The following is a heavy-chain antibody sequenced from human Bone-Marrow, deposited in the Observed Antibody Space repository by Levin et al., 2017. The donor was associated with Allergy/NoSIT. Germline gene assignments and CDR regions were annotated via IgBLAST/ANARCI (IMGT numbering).Heavy chain of an antibody. D-gene: IGHD6-13*01. Sequence: GESLKISCAASGFTFSCDWMHWVRQTPGKGLVWVSRVSADGSVTTYADYVRGRFTISRDNAKNTLYLQMNSLRAEDTAVYYCARVTRAAAGIDSWGQGTLVTVSS. CDR2: VSADGSVT. J-gene: IGHJ4*02. CDR1: GFTFSCDW. CDR3: ARVTRAAAGIDS. V-gene: IGHV3-74*01.